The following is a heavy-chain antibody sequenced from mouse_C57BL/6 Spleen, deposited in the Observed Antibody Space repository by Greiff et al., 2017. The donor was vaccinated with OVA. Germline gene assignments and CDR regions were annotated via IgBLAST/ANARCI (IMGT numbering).Heavy chain of an antibody. Sequence: QVQLKEPGAELVRPGSSVKLSCKASGYTFTSYWMDWVKQRPGQGLEWIGNIYPSDSETHYNQKFKDKATLTVDKSSSTAYMQLSSLTSEDSAVYYSATRGYDRVDWGQGTTLTVSS. CDR3: ATRGYDRVD. D-gene: IGHD2-2*01. V-gene: IGHV1-61*01. CDR2: IYPSDSET. CDR1: GYTFTSYW. J-gene: IGHJ2*01.